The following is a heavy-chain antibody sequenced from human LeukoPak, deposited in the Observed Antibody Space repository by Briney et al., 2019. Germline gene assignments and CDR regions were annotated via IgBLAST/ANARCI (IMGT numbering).Heavy chain of an antibody. Sequence: SETLSPTCTVSGGSVSSYYWSWIRQPPGKGLEWIGYIHYSGSTNYNPSLKSRVTISVDTSESQFSLKLSSVTAADTAVYYCARGNTAMVPYYFDFWGQGTLVTVSS. CDR3: ARGNTAMVPYYFDF. V-gene: IGHV4-59*02. J-gene: IGHJ4*02. CDR1: GGSVSSYY. CDR2: IHYSGST. D-gene: IGHD4/OR15-4a*01.